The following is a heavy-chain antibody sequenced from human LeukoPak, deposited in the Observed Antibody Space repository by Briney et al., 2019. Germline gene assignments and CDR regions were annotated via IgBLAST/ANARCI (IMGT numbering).Heavy chain of an antibody. V-gene: IGHV3-21*01. D-gene: IGHD3-10*01. J-gene: IGHJ4*02. CDR3: AREGFGDYFDY. CDR1: GFTFRDYT. Sequence: GGSLRLSCAASGFTFRDYTINWVRQAPGKGLEWVSSISSSSSYIYYADSVKGRFTISRDNAKNSLYLQMNSLRAEDTAVYYCAREGFGDYFDYWGQGTLVTVSS. CDR2: ISSSSSYI.